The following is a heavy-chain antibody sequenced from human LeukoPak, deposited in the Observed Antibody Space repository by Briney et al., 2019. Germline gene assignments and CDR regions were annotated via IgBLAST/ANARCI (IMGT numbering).Heavy chain of an antibody. CDR2: ISVSGGST. Sequence: GGSLRLSCAASGFTFSSYAMSWVRQAPGKGLEWVSSISVSGGSTYYADSVKGRFTISRDNSKNTLYLQMNSLRAEDTAVYYCARETLPTPSMVRGSHGFWFDPWGQGTLVTVSS. CDR3: ARETLPTPSMVRGSHGFWFDP. V-gene: IGHV3-23*01. J-gene: IGHJ5*02. D-gene: IGHD3-10*01. CDR1: GFTFSSYA.